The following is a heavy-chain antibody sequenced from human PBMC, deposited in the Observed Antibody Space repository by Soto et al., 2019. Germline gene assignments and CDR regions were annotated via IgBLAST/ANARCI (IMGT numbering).Heavy chain of an antibody. J-gene: IGHJ4*02. CDR3: ARAGTTRGDY. CDR2: INSDGSST. D-gene: IGHD4-17*01. V-gene: IGHV3-74*01. CDR1: GFTFSSYW. Sequence: EVQLVESGGGLVQPGGSLRLSCAASGFTFSSYWMHWVRQAPGKGLVWVSRINSDGSSTSYADSVKGRFTISRDNAKNTQYLQMNGLRVEDTAVYYCARAGTTRGDYWGQGTLVTVSS.